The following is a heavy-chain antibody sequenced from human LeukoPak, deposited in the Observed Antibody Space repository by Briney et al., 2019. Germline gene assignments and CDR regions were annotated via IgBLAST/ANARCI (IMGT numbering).Heavy chain of an antibody. Sequence: GGSLRLSCAASGFTFGSYGMHWVRQAPGKGVEGGAVISYDGSNKYYAESVKGRFTISRDNSKNTLYMQMNSLRAEDTAVYYCAKGQWELRYYYYGMDVWGQGTTVTVSS. D-gene: IGHD1-26*01. CDR1: GFTFGSYG. CDR2: ISYDGSNK. J-gene: IGHJ6*02. V-gene: IGHV3-30*18. CDR3: AKGQWELRYYYYGMDV.